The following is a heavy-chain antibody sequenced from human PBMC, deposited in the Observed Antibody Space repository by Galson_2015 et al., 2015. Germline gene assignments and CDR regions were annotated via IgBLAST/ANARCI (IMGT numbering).Heavy chain of an antibody. V-gene: IGHV1-18*01. CDR2: ISGYNGDT. D-gene: IGHD1-1*01. CDR1: GYTFTTYG. Sequence: VSCKASGYTFTTYGISWVRQAPGQGLEWMGWISGYNGDTEYAQKLQGRVTMTTDTSTSTAYMEVRSLRSDDTAVYYCARGTYFDYWGQGTLVTVSS. CDR3: ARGTYFDY. J-gene: IGHJ4*02.